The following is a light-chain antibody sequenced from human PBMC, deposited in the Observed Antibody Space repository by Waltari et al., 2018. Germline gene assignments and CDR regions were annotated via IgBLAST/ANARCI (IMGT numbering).Light chain of an antibody. CDR1: PSIGYW. Sequence: DIQMTQSPSTLSASVGDRVTITCRASPSIGYWLAWYQQKPGKAPKLLIQKASSLQGGIPSRFGGSGSGTEFTLTISSLQPDDSATYHCQQYSSESYTFGQGTKLEIK. CDR3: QQYSSESYT. CDR2: KAS. V-gene: IGKV1-5*03. J-gene: IGKJ2*01.